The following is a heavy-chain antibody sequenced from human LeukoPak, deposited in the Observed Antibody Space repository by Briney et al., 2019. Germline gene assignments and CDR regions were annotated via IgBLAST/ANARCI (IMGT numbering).Heavy chain of an antibody. J-gene: IGHJ4*02. V-gene: IGHV3-21*01. D-gene: IGHD6-6*01. CDR1: GFTFGSYT. CDR2: ISSSSSSI. CDR3: ARDSSIDY. Sequence: GGSLRLSCAASGFTFGSYTMTWVRQAPGKGLEWVSSISSSSSSIYYADSVKGRFTISRDNAKNSLFLQMNSLRAEDTAVYYCARDSSIDYWGQGTLVTVSS.